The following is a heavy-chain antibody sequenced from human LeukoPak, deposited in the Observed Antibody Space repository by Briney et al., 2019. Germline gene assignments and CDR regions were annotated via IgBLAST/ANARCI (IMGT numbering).Heavy chain of an antibody. CDR3: AKAGHDFWSGSHWFDP. D-gene: IGHD3-3*01. J-gene: IGHJ5*02. CDR1: GYTFTSYD. V-gene: IGHV1-8*03. CDR2: MNPNSGNT. Sequence: ASVKVSCKASGYTFTSYDINWVRQATGQGLKWMGWMNPNSGNTGYAQKFQGRVTITRNTSISTAYMELSSLRSEDTAVYYCAKAGHDFWSGSHWFDPWGQGTLVTVSS.